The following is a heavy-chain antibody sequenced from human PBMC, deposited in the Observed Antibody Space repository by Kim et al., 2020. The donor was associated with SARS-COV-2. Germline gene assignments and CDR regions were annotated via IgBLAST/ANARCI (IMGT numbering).Heavy chain of an antibody. Sequence: ASVKVSCHTSGYIFMQYALSWVRQAPGQGLEWMGWVSPHNGNTDYAEDFHGRVTMTADTSSSSVYMELRSLTSDDTAVYDCARGSLHSTRGFDIWGQGTLVTVSS. V-gene: IGHV1-18*01. J-gene: IGHJ5*02. CDR3: ARGSLHSTRGFDI. CDR1: GYIFMQYA. D-gene: IGHD2-2*01. CDR2: VSPHNGNT.